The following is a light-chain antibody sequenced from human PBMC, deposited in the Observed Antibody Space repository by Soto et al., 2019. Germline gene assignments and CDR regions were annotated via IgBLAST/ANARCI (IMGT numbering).Light chain of an antibody. CDR2: DAS. CDR3: WQCSNWPLN. V-gene: IGKV3-11*01. Sequence: QSRKSLSLSAGRIAKLSVMASQSVSSCLAWYQQKPGQAPRLLIYDASNRATGIPARFSGSGSGTDFTLSVSNLASEEFAVYDCWQCSNWPLNCGRGTKVDIK. J-gene: IGKJ4*01. CDR1: QSVSSC.